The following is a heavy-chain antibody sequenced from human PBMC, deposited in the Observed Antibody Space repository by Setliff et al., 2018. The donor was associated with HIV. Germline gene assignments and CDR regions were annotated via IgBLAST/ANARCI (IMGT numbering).Heavy chain of an antibody. J-gene: IGHJ5*02. CDR3: ARADSGDYSAFDL. Sequence: GESLKISCRGSVNSFASYWIGWVRQMPGKGLEWMGIIYPGDSDTRYSPSFQGHVTISADKSIITAYLQLSSLKASDTAMYYCARADSGDYSAFDLWGQGTLVTVSS. V-gene: IGHV5-51*01. CDR2: IYPGDSDT. CDR1: VNSFASYW. D-gene: IGHD1-26*01.